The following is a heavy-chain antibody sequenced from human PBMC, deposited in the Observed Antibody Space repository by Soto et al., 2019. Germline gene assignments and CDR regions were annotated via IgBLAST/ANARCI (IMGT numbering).Heavy chain of an antibody. CDR3: ARGKGKMAKNPWSYYYGMDV. V-gene: IGHV3-13*05. CDR2: ISGSGGDP. Sequence: LRLSCAASGFTFSSYAMSWVRQAPGKGLEWVSAISGSGGDPYYPGSVKGRFTISRENAKNSLYLQMNSLRAGDTAVYYCARGKGKMAKNPWSYYYGMDVWGQGTTVTVSS. D-gene: IGHD3-3*01. CDR1: GFTFSSYA. J-gene: IGHJ6*02.